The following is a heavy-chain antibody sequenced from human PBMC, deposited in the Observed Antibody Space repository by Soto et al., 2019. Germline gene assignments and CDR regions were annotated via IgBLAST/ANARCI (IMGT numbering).Heavy chain of an antibody. CDR3: AKDHNIVIVPGATGGMDV. D-gene: IGHD2-2*01. CDR2: INPNSGGT. Sequence: ASVKVSCKASGYTFTDYYMHWVRQAPGQGLEWMGWINPNSGGTNYAQKFQGRVTMTRVTSISTAYMELGSLRSDDTALYYCAKDHNIVIVPGATGGMDVWGQGTTVTVSS. J-gene: IGHJ6*02. CDR1: GYTFTDYY. V-gene: IGHV1-2*02.